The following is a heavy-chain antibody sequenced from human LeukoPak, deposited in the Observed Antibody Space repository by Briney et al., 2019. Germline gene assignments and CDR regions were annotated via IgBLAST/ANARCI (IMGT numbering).Heavy chain of an antibody. D-gene: IGHD7-27*01. J-gene: IGHJ4*02. CDR2: TNHSGTT. Sequence: SETLSPACGVDGRSSSVYYWSWIRQPHGKLPAWIGETNHSGTTNYNPSLKSRVTISVDTSKNQFSLKLSSVTAADTALYYCARGRISPGAGASYFDYWGQGTLVTVSS. CDR1: GRSSSVYY. V-gene: IGHV4-34*01. CDR3: ARGRISPGAGASYFDY.